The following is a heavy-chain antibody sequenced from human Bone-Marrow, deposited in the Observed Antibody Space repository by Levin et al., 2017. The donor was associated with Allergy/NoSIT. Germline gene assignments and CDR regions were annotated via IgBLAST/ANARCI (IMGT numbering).Heavy chain of an antibody. CDR2: IYYSGST. J-gene: IGHJ4*02. Sequence: PSETLSLTCTVSGGSISSSSYYWGWIRQPPGKGLEWIGSIYYSGSTYYNPSLKSRVTISVDTSKNQFSLKLSSVTAADTAVYHCARHGRTPVRPLAAAGIWTLPRISSGWYRPFRFDYWGQGTLVTVSS. CDR3: ARHGRTPVRPLAAAGIWTLPRISSGWYRPFRFDY. D-gene: IGHD6-13*01. V-gene: IGHV4-39*01. CDR1: GGSISSSSYY.